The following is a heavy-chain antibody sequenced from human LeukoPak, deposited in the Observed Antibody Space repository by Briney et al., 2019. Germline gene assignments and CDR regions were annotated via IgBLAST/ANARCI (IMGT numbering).Heavy chain of an antibody. CDR3: AKDPYGTSYFDS. V-gene: IGHV3-23*01. CDR2: LSGSGYNT. D-gene: IGHD2-2*01. CDR1: GFTFSSHA. Sequence: QSGGSLRLSCAASGFTFSSHALSWVRQAPGKGLEWVSSLSGSGYNTYYADSVKGRFTISRDNSKNTVYLQMNSLRAEDTAVYYCAKDPYGTSYFDSWGQGTLVTVSS. J-gene: IGHJ4*02.